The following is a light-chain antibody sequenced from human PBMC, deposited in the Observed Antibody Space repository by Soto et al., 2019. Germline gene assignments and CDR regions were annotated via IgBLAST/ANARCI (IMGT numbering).Light chain of an antibody. CDR2: GAS. J-gene: IGKJ5*01. V-gene: IGKV3-20*01. CDR3: QQYGSSPPTA. Sequence: EIELTQSPGTLSLSPGERATLSCRASQSVSSSYLAWYQQKPGQAPRLLIYGASSRATGIPDRFSGSGSGTDFTLTISRLEPEDFAVYYCQQYGSSPPTAFGQGTRLEIK. CDR1: QSVSSSY.